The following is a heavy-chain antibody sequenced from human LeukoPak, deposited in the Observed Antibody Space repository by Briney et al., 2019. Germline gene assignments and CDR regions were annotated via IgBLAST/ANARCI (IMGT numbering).Heavy chain of an antibody. CDR2: ISGSGGST. D-gene: IGHD3-22*01. CDR1: GFTFSSYA. J-gene: IGHJ1*01. Sequence: GGSLRLSCAASGFTFSSYAMGWVRQAPGKGLEWVSAISGSGGSTYYAGSVKGRFTISRDNSKNTLYLQMNSLRAEDTAVYYCASGYYDSSGYYPEYFQHWGQGTLVTVSS. CDR3: ASGYYDSSGYYPEYFQH. V-gene: IGHV3-23*01.